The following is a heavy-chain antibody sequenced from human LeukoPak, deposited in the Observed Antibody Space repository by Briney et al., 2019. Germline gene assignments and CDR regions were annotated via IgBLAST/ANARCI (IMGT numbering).Heavy chain of an antibody. Sequence: GESLQISCQGSGYSFTNYWIAWVRQMSGKGLEWMGIIYPGDSDTRYSPSFQGQVTISVDKSISTAYLQWSSLKASDTAIYYCARQTAIGQLGSNDHWGQGALVTVSS. V-gene: IGHV5-51*01. D-gene: IGHD6-6*01. CDR3: ARQTAIGQLGSNDH. CDR1: GYSFTNYW. J-gene: IGHJ4*02. CDR2: IYPGDSDT.